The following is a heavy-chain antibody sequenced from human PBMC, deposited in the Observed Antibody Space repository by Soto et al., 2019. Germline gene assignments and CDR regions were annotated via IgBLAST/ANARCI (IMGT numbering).Heavy chain of an antibody. V-gene: IGHV2-5*02. CDR3: VRQRNWFDP. CDR1: GFSLNTAGVG. Sequence: QITLKESGPTLVKPTQTLPLTCTFSGFSLNTAGVGVCWVRQPPGKALEWLAVIFWDGDKRYSPSLQSRLTITSDTSNDQVVLTMTNMDPVDTATYYCVRQRNWFDPWGQGTLVTVSS. CDR2: IFWDGDK. J-gene: IGHJ5*02.